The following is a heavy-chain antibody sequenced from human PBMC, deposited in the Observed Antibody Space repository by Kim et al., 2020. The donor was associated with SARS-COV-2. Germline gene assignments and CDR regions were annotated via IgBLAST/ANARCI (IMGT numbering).Heavy chain of an antibody. Sequence: AQKYQGRVTMTRNTSISTDYMELSSLRSEDTAVYYCARGTIDELAYYFDYWGQGTLVTVSS. J-gene: IGHJ4*02. V-gene: IGHV1-8*01. CDR3: ARGTIDELAYYFDY. D-gene: IGHD3-10*01.